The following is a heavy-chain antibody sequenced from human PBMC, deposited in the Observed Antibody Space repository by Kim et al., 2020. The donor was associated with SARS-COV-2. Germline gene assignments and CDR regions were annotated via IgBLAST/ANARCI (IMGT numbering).Heavy chain of an antibody. J-gene: IGHJ4*02. D-gene: IGHD3-10*01. CDR3: ARLDYGSGSYFDY. V-gene: IGHV4-39*01. Sequence: PSLKSRVTISVATSTNLFSLKLTSVTAADTAVYYCARLDYGSGSYFDYWGQGTLVTVSS.